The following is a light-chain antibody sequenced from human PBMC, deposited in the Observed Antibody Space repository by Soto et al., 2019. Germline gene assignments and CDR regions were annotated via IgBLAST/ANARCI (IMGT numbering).Light chain of an antibody. J-gene: IGLJ1*01. V-gene: IGLV2-11*01. CDR2: DVS. Sequence: QSVLTQPRSVSGSPGQSVTISCTGTSSNVGGYNYVSWYQQYPGKVPKLLIYDVSKRPSGVPDRFSGSKSGNTASLTISGLQAEDEADYYCCSYEGIYTSYVFGTGTKVTVL. CDR1: SSNVGGYNY. CDR3: CSYEGIYTSYV.